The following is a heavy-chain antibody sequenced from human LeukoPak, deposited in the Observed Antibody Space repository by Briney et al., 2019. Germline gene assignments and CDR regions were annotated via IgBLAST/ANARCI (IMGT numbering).Heavy chain of an antibody. CDR2: ISAYNGNT. CDR1: GGTFSSYA. Sequence: ASVKVSCKASGGTFSSYAISWVRQAPGQGLEWMGWISAYNGNTNYAQKLQGRVTMTTDTSTSTAYMELRSLRSDDTAVYYCVRCTGGGSCYGVRYWGQGTLVTVSS. J-gene: IGHJ4*02. V-gene: IGHV1-18*01. D-gene: IGHD2-15*01. CDR3: VRCTGGGSCYGVRY.